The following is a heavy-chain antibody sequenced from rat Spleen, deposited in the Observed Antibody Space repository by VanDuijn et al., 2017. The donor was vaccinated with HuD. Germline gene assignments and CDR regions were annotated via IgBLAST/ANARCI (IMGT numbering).Heavy chain of an antibody. V-gene: IGHV5-31*01. J-gene: IGHJ2*01. CDR3: TREQGYYGYPPGNY. CDR1: GFTFNHYW. CDR2: ITNTGGST. Sequence: EVPLLESGGGLVQPGRSLKLSCVASGFTFNHYWLPLIRPAPGNGLEWVASITNTGGSTYYPDSVKGRFTISIDKAKSTLYLQMNRLRSEDTATYYCTREQGYYGYPPGNYWGQGVMVTVSS. D-gene: IGHD1-7*01.